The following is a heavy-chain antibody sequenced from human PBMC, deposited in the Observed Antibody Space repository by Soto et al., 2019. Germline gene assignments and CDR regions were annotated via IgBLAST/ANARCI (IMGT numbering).Heavy chain of an antibody. CDR3: ARRDYGDYPFDY. CDR2: IYYSGST. J-gene: IGHJ4*02. D-gene: IGHD4-17*01. Sequence: SETLSLTCPVSGGSISSSSYYWGWIRQPPGKGLEWIGSIYYSGSTYYNPSLKSRVTISVDTSKNQFSLKLSSVTAADTAVYYCARRDYGDYPFDYWGQGTLVTVSS. V-gene: IGHV4-39*01. CDR1: GGSISSSSYY.